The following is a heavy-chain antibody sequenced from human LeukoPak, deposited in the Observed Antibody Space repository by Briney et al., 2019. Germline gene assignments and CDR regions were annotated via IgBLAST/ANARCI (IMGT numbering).Heavy chain of an antibody. V-gene: IGHV3-30*14. CDR1: GFTFTAYA. D-gene: IGHD2-21*02. J-gene: IGHJ3*02. Sequence: GWSLRLSCAASGFTFTAYAMHWVRQGPGKGLEWVSFISNDGDTEYYADSVKGRFTVSRDNSKNALYLQMHSLRAEDTAVYYCARVVYCGGDCFNDAFDIWGQGTMVTVSS. CDR3: ARVVYCGGDCFNDAFDI. CDR2: ISNDGDTE.